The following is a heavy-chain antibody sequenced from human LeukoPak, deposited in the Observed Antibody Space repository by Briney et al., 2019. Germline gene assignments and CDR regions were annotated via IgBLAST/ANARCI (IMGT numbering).Heavy chain of an antibody. J-gene: IGHJ4*02. CDR3: ARRSSSSWYSGPWVDY. Sequence: GESLKISCKGSGYSFTSYWIGWVRLMPGKGLEWMGIIYPGDSDTRYSPSFQGQVTISADKSISTAYLQWSSLKASDTAMYYCARRSSSSWYSGPWVDYWGQGTLVTVSS. CDR2: IYPGDSDT. V-gene: IGHV5-51*01. CDR1: GYSFTSYW. D-gene: IGHD6-13*01.